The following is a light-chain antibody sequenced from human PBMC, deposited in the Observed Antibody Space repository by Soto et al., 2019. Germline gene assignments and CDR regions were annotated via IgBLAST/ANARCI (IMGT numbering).Light chain of an antibody. CDR1: SSNIENNA. Sequence: QSVLTQPPSVSAAPWQRVTISCSGSSSNIENNAVNWYQQLPGKAPKLLIYFDDLRPSGVSARFSGSKSGTSASLTISELQSGDEADYYCAAWDDSLNGHVFGAGTKVTVL. CDR2: FDD. CDR3: AAWDDSLNGHV. V-gene: IGLV1-36*01. J-gene: IGLJ1*01.